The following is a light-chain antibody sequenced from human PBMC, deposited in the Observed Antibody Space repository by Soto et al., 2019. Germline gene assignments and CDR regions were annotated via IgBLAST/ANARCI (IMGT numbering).Light chain of an antibody. CDR3: GSYVGSKSFV. Sequence: HSVLTQPPSASGSLGQSVTISCTGTSSDIGDYNYVSWYQQHAGKAPKLMIYEVSQRPSGVPDRFSGSKSGNTASLTVSGLQAEDEADYYCGSYVGSKSFVFGGGTKLTVL. CDR1: SSDIGDYNY. J-gene: IGLJ3*02. CDR2: EVS. V-gene: IGLV2-8*01.